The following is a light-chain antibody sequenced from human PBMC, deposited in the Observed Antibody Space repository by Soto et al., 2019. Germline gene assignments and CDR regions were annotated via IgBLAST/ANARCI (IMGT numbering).Light chain of an antibody. CDR1: QSVSSNY. J-gene: IGKJ4*01. V-gene: IGKV3-20*01. CDR2: GAS. CDR3: QQYDNSPLA. Sequence: DTVLTQSPGTLSLSPGERATLSCRASQSVSSNYLAWYQRKPGQAPRLLIYGASNRATGIPDRFSGSGSGTDFTLTISRLEPDDFAVYYCQQYDNSPLAFGGGTKVEIK.